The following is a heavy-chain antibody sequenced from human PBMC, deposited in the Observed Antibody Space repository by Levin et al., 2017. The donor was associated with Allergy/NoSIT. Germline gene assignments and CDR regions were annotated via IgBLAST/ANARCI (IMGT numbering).Heavy chain of an antibody. CDR3: ASSFGSSGG. D-gene: IGHD6-6*01. CDR2: INSDASNT. V-gene: IGHV3-74*01. J-gene: IGHJ4*02. Sequence: GGSLRLSCAASGFTFSNFYMHWVRQAPGKGLVWVSRINSDASNTNYADSVKGRFTISRDNAKNTLYLQMNSLRAEDTAVYYCASSFGSSGGWGQGTLVTVSS. CDR1: GFTFSNFY.